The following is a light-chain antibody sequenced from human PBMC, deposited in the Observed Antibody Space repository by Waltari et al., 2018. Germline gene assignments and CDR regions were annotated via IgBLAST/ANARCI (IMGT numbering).Light chain of an antibody. CDR2: YTN. V-gene: IGLV8-61*01. CDR1: SGSVPTPYY. J-gene: IGLJ3*02. CDR3: VLSMVSGIWV. Sequence: QTVVTQEPSLSVSPGVTVTLTCGLSSGSVPTPYYPSWYQQAPGQAPRTLIFYTNTRSSGVPDRFSGSILDNKAALTITGAQADDESDYYCVLSMVSGIWVFGGGTKLTVL.